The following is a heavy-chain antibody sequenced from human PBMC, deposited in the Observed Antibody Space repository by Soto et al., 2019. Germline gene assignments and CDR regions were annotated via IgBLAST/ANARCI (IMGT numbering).Heavy chain of an antibody. J-gene: IGHJ4*02. Sequence: TXALTCYVSVFSIIGGACSLTWIRQPPGKGLEWIGYIYRSGTTYYNPSLKSLVSISVDRSQNQLSMNLTSVTAADKAVYYCGRGKTKYSLELWGQGNLVKVYS. CDR1: VFSIIGGACS. V-gene: IGHV4-30-2*01. D-gene: IGHD1-26*01. CDR2: IYRSGTT. CDR3: GRGKTKYSLEL.